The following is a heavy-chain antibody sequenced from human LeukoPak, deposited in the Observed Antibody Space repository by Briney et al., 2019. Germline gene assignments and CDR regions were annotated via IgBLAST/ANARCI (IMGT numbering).Heavy chain of an antibody. D-gene: IGHD6-13*01. CDR3: ARDQQAAFDI. V-gene: IGHV4-59*01. CDR2: IYYRGSA. J-gene: IGHJ3*02. CDR1: GGSISTYY. Sequence: SETLSLTCTVSGGSISTYYWSWIRQPPGKGLQWIGYIYYRGSATYNPSLKSRVTISVDTSKNQFSLNLTSVTAADTAVYYCARDQQAAFDIWGQGTMVTVSS.